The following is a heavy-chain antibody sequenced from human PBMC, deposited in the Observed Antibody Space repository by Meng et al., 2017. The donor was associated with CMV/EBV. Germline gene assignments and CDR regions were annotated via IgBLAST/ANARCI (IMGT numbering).Heavy chain of an antibody. CDR1: GGSFSGYY. Sequence: GSLRLSCAVYGGSFSGYYWSWIRQPPGKGLEWIEEINHSGSTNYNPSLKSRVTISVDTSKNQFSLKLSSVTAADTAVYYCARELRFLESTGCYYYGMDVWGQGTTVTVSS. V-gene: IGHV4-34*01. D-gene: IGHD3-3*01. J-gene: IGHJ6*02. CDR3: ARELRFLESTGCYYYGMDV. CDR2: INHSGST.